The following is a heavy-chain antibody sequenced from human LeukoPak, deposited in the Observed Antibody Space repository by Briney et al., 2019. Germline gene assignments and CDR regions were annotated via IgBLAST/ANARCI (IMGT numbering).Heavy chain of an antibody. Sequence: PGGSLRLSCAASGFTFSSHAMNWVRQAPGKGLEWVAVISYDGNNKYYADSVKGRFTISRDNSKNTLYLQMNSLRTEDTAVYYCARVTGGGAELPVPFDYWGQGTLVTVSS. V-gene: IGHV3-30-3*01. CDR2: ISYDGNNK. CDR1: GFTFSSHA. J-gene: IGHJ4*02. D-gene: IGHD3-16*01. CDR3: ARVTGGGAELPVPFDY.